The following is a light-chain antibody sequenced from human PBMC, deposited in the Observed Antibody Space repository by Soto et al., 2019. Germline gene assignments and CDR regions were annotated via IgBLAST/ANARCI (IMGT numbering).Light chain of an antibody. Sequence: DIPMTQSPSSVSASVGARVTVTGLASQGISSWLAWYQKKPGKAPKLLIYAASSLQSGVPSRFSGSGSGTDFTLTISSLQPEDCAIYFCQQANSFPITFGQGTRLEI. CDR3: QQANSFPIT. CDR2: AAS. CDR1: QGISSW. V-gene: IGKV1-12*01. J-gene: IGKJ5*01.